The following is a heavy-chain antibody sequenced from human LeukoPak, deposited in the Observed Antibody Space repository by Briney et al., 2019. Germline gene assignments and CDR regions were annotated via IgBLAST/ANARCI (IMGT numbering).Heavy chain of an antibody. J-gene: IGHJ4*02. V-gene: IGHV4-59*08. D-gene: IGHD3-22*01. Sequence: SETLSLTCIVSGGSISTYYWSWIRQPPGKGLEWIGYIYYSGSTKYNPSLKSRVTISVDTSKNQFSLKLSSVTAADTAVYYCARHTEYYYDSSGYYDDYWGQGTLVTVSS. CDR2: IYYSGST. CDR1: GGSISTYY. CDR3: ARHTEYYYDSSGYYDDY.